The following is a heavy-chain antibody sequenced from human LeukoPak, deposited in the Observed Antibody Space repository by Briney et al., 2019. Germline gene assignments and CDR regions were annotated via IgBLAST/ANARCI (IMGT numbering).Heavy chain of an antibody. CDR3: VRSLRSADF. J-gene: IGHJ4*02. CDR1: GFTFSNYW. V-gene: IGHV3-74*01. CDR2: ISTDGSQT. Sequence: GGSLRRSCEASGFTFSNYWMHWVRHPPGKGLMWVSQISTDGSQTFYADSVKGRFTISRDNAKNTLFLQMDSLRPEDTAVYYCVRSLRSADFWGQGTLVTVSS.